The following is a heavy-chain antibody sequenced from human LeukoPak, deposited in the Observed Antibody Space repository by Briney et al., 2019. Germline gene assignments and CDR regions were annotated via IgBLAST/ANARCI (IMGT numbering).Heavy chain of an antibody. D-gene: IGHD5-12*01. Sequence: GGSLRLSCAASGFTFSNYWMTWVRQAPGKGLEWVAHINQDGSEEHYMDSAKARFTISRDNAKNSLSLQMNSLRAEDTAVNYCVRDGGVSGYDLLDYWGQGTLVTVSS. CDR3: VRDGGVSGYDLLDY. V-gene: IGHV3-7*01. CDR1: GFTFSNYW. J-gene: IGHJ4*02. CDR2: INQDGSEE.